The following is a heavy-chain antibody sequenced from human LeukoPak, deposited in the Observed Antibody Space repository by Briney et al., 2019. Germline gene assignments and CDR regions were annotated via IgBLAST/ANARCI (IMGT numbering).Heavy chain of an antibody. CDR1: GYSFTSYR. CDR3: ARSYCSSTSCYGNYYWYFDL. CDR2: IYPDDSDT. Sequence: GESLKISCKGSGYSFTSYRIGWVRQMPGKGLEWMGIIYPDDSDTRYSPSFQGQVTISADKSISTAYLQWSSLKASDTAMYYCARSYCSSTSCYGNYYWYFDLWGRGTLVTVSS. J-gene: IGHJ2*01. V-gene: IGHV5-51*01. D-gene: IGHD2-2*01.